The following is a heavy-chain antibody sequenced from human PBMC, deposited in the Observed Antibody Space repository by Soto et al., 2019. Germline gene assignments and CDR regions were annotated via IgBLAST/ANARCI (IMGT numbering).Heavy chain of an antibody. CDR2: ISFDGSEK. CDR1: GFRFSGFA. V-gene: IGHV3-30*04. CDR3: ARDLGGYVHLWDKSNY. D-gene: IGHD5-12*01. Sequence: QVQLVESGGGVVQPGASLRLSCAASGFRFSGFAMHWVRQAPGKGLEWVAVISFDGSEKFYVDSVKGRFSISRDDFHSTVFLQMDSLRPEDTGVYYCARDLGGYVHLWDKSNYWGHGTLVNVSS. J-gene: IGHJ4*01.